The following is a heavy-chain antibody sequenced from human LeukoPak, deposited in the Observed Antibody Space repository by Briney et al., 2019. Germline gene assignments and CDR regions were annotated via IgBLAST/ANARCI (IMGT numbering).Heavy chain of an antibody. J-gene: IGHJ6*02. D-gene: IGHD5-24*01. CDR2: ISSSSTI. CDR1: GFTFSIYS. CDR3: ARDLRDGYNYNYYYYYGMDV. Sequence: PGGSLRPSCAASGFTFSIYSMNWVRQAPGKGLEWVSYISSSSTIYYADSVKGRFTISRDNAKNSLYLQMNSLRDEDTAVYYCARDLRDGYNYNYYYYYGMDVWGQGTTVTVSS. V-gene: IGHV3-48*02.